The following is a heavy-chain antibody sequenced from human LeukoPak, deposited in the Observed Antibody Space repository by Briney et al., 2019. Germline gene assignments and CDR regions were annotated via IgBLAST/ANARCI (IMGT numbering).Heavy chain of an antibody. D-gene: IGHD1-1*01. V-gene: IGHV4-34*01. CDR1: GGSFSGYY. J-gene: IGHJ4*02. CDR3: ARGWKIDY. Sequence: SETLSLTCAASGGSFSGYYWSWILHPPGKRLEWIGEINHSGSTNYNPSLKSRVTISVDTSKNQFSLKLSSVTAADTAVYYCARGWKIDYWGQGALVTVSS. CDR2: INHSGST.